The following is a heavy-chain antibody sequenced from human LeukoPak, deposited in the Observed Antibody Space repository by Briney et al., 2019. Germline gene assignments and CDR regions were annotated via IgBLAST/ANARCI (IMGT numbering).Heavy chain of an antibody. CDR1: GYTFTNHD. D-gene: IGHD3-10*01. J-gene: IGHJ5*02. CDR3: VRMTVRGVISP. Sequence: ASVKVSCKASGYTFTNHDINWVRQATGQGLEWMGCMNPNSGNTGYSQKFQGRLTITRDTSISTAYMELSSLRSDDTAVYYCVRMTVRGVISPWGQGTRVTVSS. V-gene: IGHV1-8*03. CDR2: MNPNSGNT.